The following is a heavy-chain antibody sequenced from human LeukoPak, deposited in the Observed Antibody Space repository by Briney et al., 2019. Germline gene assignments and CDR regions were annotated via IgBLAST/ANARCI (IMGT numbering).Heavy chain of an antibody. CDR3: TRAPREWLLGYYFDY. Sequence: GGSLRLSCTASGFTFSTCWMSWVRQAPGKGLEWVANVKYDGSEKYYVDSVNGRFAISRDNAKDSLYLQVNSLRVEDTAVYYCTRAPREWLLGYYFDYWGQGTLVTVSS. CDR2: VKYDGSEK. CDR1: GFTFSTCW. J-gene: IGHJ4*02. D-gene: IGHD3-3*01. V-gene: IGHV3-7*01.